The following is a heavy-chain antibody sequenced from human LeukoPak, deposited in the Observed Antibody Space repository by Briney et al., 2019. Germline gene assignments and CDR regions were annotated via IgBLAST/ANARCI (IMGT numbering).Heavy chain of an antibody. D-gene: IGHD2-2*01. V-gene: IGHV4-4*02. CDR1: GASICSSNW. CDR3: ARGDCISTICYSPMDV. CDR2: ISHSGST. J-gene: IGHJ6*03. Sequence: SETLSLTCAVSGASICSSNWWTWVRQPPGKGLEWIGEISHSGSTNYNPSLKSRVTISVDTSKNQFSPKVRSVTAADTAVYYCARGDCISTICYSPMDVWGKGTTVTVS.